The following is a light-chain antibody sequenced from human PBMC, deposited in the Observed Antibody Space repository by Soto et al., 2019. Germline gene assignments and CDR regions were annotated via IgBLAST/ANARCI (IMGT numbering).Light chain of an antibody. CDR1: STDVGRYNY. CDR2: DVS. V-gene: IGLV2-14*01. J-gene: IGLJ1*01. CDR3: TSYTSDSTYV. Sequence: QSALAQPASVSGSPGQSITISCTGNSTDVGRYNYVSWYQQHPGKAPKLMVHDVSNRPSWVSNRFSGSKSGITASLTISGLQAEDEADYYCTSYTSDSTYVFGTGTKVTVL.